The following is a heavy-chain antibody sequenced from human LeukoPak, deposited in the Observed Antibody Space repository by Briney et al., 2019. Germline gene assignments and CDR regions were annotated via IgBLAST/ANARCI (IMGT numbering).Heavy chain of an antibody. CDR1: GFTFDDYG. CDR2: IKSDGRT. D-gene: IGHD3-22*01. J-gene: IGHJ1*01. Sequence: GGSLRLSCAASGFTFDDYGMHWVRQAPGKGLVWVSRIKSDGRTNYADSVKGRFTISRDNAKNTVSLQMNSLRAEDTGVYYCARAPSEIGGYYPEYFRHWGQGTLVIVSS. CDR3: ARAPSEIGGYYPEYFRH. V-gene: IGHV3-74*01.